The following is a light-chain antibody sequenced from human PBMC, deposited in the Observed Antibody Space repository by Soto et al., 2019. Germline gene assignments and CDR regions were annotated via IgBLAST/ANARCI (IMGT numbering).Light chain of an antibody. Sequence: EIVMTQSPATLSVSPGERATLSCRASQSISSNLAWYQQKPGQAPRLLIYSASTRATGIPARFSGSGSGTEFTLTISGLQSEDFALYYCQQYHNWPPWTFGQGTKVDFK. CDR1: QSISSN. J-gene: IGKJ1*01. V-gene: IGKV3-15*01. CDR3: QQYHNWPPWT. CDR2: SAS.